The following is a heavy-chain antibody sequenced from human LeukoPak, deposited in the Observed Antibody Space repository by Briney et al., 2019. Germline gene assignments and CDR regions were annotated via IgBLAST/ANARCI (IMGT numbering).Heavy chain of an antibody. V-gene: IGHV3-48*03. J-gene: IGHJ5*02. CDR2: ISSSGSTI. Sequence: GGLRLSCAASGFTFSSYEMHWVRQAPGKGLEWVSYISSSGSTIYYADSVKGRFTISRDNAKNSLYLQMNSLRAEDTAVYYCARDLGQYYDTSDNWFDPWGQGTLVTVSS. CDR1: GFTFSSYE. CDR3: ARDLGQYYDTSDNWFDP. D-gene: IGHD3-22*01.